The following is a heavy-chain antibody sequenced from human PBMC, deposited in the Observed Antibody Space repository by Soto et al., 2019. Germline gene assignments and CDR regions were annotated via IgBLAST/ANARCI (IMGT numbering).Heavy chain of an antibody. V-gene: IGHV4-4*02. CDR1: GDCISSSKW. CDR3: ARGERQQQRDY. CDR2: IYHSGST. Sequence: QVQLQESGPGLVEPSGTLSLTCAVSGDCISSSKWWSWVRQPPGKGLEWIGEIYHSGSTNYNPSLKSRVIISVDKSKNLFSLKLSSVTDAGTAVYYCARGERQQQRDYWGQGTLVTVSS. J-gene: IGHJ4*02. D-gene: IGHD6-13*01.